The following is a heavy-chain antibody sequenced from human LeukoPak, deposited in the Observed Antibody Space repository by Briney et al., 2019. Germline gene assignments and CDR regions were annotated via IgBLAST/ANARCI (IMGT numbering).Heavy chain of an antibody. J-gene: IGHJ5*02. CDR1: GFTFSSYV. CDR2: ISYDGSNE. V-gene: IGHV3-30*04. D-gene: IGHD6-13*01. Sequence: GGSLRLSCAASGFTFSSYVMHWVRQAPGKGLEWVAIISYDGSNEYYADSVKGRFTISRDNAKNSLYLQMNSLRAEDMALYYCAKSDNGLIAAAGTFDPWGQGTLVTVSS. CDR3: AKSDNGLIAAAGTFDP.